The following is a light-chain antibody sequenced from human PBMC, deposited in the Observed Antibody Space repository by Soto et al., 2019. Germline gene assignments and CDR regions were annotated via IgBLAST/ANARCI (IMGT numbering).Light chain of an antibody. V-gene: IGLV2-8*01. CDR3: SSYAGSNNYV. Sequence: QSALTQPPSASGSPGQSVTISCTGTSSDVGGYSYVSWYQQHPGKAPKLMIYEVSKRPSGVPDRFSGAKSGNTASLTVSGLQAEDEAEYYCSSYAGSNNYVFGTGTKLTVL. CDR1: SSDVGGYSY. CDR2: EVS. J-gene: IGLJ1*01.